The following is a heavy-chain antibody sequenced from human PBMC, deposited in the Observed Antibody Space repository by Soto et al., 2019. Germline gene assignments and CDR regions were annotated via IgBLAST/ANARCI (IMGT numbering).Heavy chain of an antibody. D-gene: IGHD2-15*01. CDR3: VKGAWCDD. CDR1: GFSFSSFD. V-gene: IGHV3-23*01. CDR2: MMGKDGST. J-gene: IGHJ4*02. Sequence: EVQLLDSGGGLVQPGGSLRLSCAASGFSFSSFDMTWVRQAPGKGLEWVSVMMGKDGSTHYEDSVKGRFSISRDNSKNRLYLQMNSLRVEATAVYYCVKGAWCDDWGQGTPVVVSS.